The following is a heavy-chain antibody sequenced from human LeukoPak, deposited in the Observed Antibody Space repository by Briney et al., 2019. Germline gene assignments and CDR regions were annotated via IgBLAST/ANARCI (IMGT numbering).Heavy chain of an antibody. J-gene: IGHJ4*02. V-gene: IGHV3-30*02. CDR2: IRYDGSNK. CDR1: GFTFSSYG. D-gene: IGHD3-3*01. CDR3: AKCLGTYYDFWSGYYTSFDY. Sequence: GGSLRLSCAASGFTFSSYGMHWVRQAPGKGLEWVAFIRYDGSNKYYADSVKGRFTISRDNSKNTLYLQMNSLRAEDTAVYYCAKCLGTYYDFWSGYYTSFDYWGQGTLVTVSS.